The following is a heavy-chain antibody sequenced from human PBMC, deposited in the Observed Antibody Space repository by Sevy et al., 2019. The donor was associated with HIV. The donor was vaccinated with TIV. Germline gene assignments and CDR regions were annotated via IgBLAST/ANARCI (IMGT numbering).Heavy chain of an antibody. CDR3: ATTKDYYESSGSPFDH. V-gene: IGHV1-24*01. CDR1: GHTLNTLS. D-gene: IGHD3-22*01. CDR2: FDPEDGET. J-gene: IGHJ4*02. Sequence: ASVKVSCKVSGHTLNTLSMHWVRQAPGKGLEWMGSFDPEDGETIYAQKFQGRLTMTEDTATDTAYMDLSSLGSEETSVYYCATTKDYYESSGSPFDHWGQGTLVTVSS.